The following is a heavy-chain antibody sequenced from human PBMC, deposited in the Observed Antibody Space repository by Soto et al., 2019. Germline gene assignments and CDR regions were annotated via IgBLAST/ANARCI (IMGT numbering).Heavy chain of an antibody. CDR1: GFTFSSYA. CDR2: ISGSGGST. D-gene: IGHD4-17*01. J-gene: IGHJ4*02. Sequence: GGSLRLSCAASGFTFSSYAMSWVRQAPGKGLEWVSAISGSGGSTYYADSVKGRFTISRDNSKNTLYLQMNSLGAEDTAVYYCAKEPGRWLRGGPHATDYGDYLFDYWGQGTLVTVSS. V-gene: IGHV3-23*01. CDR3: AKEPGRWLRGGPHATDYGDYLFDY.